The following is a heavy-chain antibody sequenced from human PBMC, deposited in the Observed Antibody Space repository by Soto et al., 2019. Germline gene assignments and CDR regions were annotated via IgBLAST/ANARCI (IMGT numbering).Heavy chain of an antibody. Sequence: GESLKISCRGSGYDFIGFWIGWVRQMPGKGLEWLGIIYPDNSRTIYSPSFEGQVTMSVDKSITTAHLRWSSLRASDTAMYYCARFMGRTLRENWFDPWGQGTLVTASS. J-gene: IGHJ5*02. CDR3: ARFMGRTLRENWFDP. D-gene: IGHD3-10*01. CDR2: IYPDNSRT. V-gene: IGHV5-51*01. CDR1: GYDFIGFW.